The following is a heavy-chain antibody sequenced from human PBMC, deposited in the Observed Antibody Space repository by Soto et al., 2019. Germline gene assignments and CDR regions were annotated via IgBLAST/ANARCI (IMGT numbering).Heavy chain of an antibody. V-gene: IGHV1-3*01. J-gene: IGHJ4*02. D-gene: IGHD2-15*01. Sequence: ASVKVSCKASGYTFTSYAMHWVRQAPGQRLEWMGWINAGNGNTKYSQKFQGRVTITRDTSASTAYMELSSLRSEDTAVYYCAREDIVVVVAATLFDYWGQGTMVTVYS. CDR3: AREDIVVVVAATLFDY. CDR1: GYTFTSYA. CDR2: INAGNGNT.